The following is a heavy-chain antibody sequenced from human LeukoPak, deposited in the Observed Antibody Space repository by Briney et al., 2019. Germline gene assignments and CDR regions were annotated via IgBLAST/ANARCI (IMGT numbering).Heavy chain of an antibody. V-gene: IGHV3-23*01. Sequence: XXPGXGLEWVSGFSVNGRDTYYADFVKGRFTIARDIAKNTLYLQMNSLRAEDTATYYCAKPGRTAAGLFDSWGQGTLVTVSS. J-gene: IGHJ4*02. CDR2: FSVNGRDT. D-gene: IGHD6-13*01. CDR3: AKPGRTAAGLFDS.